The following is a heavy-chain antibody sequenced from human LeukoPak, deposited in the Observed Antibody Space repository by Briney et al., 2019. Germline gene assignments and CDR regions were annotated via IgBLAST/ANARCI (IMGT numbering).Heavy chain of an antibody. Sequence: GGSLRLSCAASGFTFSSYWMSWVRQAPGKGLEWVTNIKQDGSEKYYVDSVKGRFTISRDNAKNSLYLQMNSLRAEDTAVYYCASQLLSYYYYGMDVWGQGTTVTVSS. CDR2: IKQDGSEK. J-gene: IGHJ6*02. D-gene: IGHD2-2*01. CDR3: ASQLLSYYYYGMDV. CDR1: GFTFSSYW. V-gene: IGHV3-7*03.